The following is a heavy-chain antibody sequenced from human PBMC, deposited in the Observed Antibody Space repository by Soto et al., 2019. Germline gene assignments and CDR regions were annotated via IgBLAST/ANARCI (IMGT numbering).Heavy chain of an antibody. J-gene: IGHJ6*02. D-gene: IGHD2-8*01. CDR2: ISGYNGDT. Sequence: QGHLVQSGAEVKKPGTSVKVSCKASGYTFTRYGIDWVRQAHGQGLEGMGWISGYNGDTNYAQNLQGRVTMTIDTSTSTAYMELRSLTSDVTAVYYCAKNGQPPYYYYGLDVWGQGTTVTVSS. CDR1: GYTFTRYG. CDR3: AKNGQPPYYYYGLDV. V-gene: IGHV1-18*01.